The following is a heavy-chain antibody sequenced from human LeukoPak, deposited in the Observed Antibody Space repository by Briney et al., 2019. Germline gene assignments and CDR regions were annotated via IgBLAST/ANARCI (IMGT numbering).Heavy chain of an antibody. D-gene: IGHD3-3*01. CDR3: ARTMNDFCSPRYPLALNY. J-gene: IGHJ4*02. V-gene: IGHV3-30*04. CDR1: GFTFSNYA. Sequence: SGGSLRLSCAASGFTFSNYAMHWVRQAPGKGLEWVAVIWHDGREKYFVASVKGRFTISRDNSKNTLFLQMNTLRPEDTALYFCARTMNDFCSPRYPLALNYWGQGTPVTVSS. CDR2: IWHDGREK.